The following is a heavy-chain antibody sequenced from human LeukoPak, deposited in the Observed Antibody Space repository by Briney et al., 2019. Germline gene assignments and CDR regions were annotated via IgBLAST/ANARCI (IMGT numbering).Heavy chain of an antibody. V-gene: IGHV3-53*01. D-gene: IGHD3-10*01. CDR2: IYSGGST. CDR1: GFTVSSNY. CDR3: ARDLRYGSGSYYDY. Sequence: GGSLRLSCAASGFTVSSNYMSWVRQAPGKGLEWVSVIYSGGSTYYADSVKGRFTISRDNSKNTLYLQMNSLRAEDTAVYYCARDLRYGSGSYYDYWGQGTLVTVSS. J-gene: IGHJ4*02.